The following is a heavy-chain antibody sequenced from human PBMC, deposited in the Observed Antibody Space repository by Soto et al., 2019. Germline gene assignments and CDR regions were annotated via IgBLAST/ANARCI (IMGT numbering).Heavy chain of an antibody. J-gene: IGHJ5*02. CDR3: ATELERRFNWFDP. D-gene: IGHD1-1*01. Sequence: SVKVSCKASGGTFSSYAISWVRQAPGQGLEWMGGIIPIFGTANYAQKFQGRVTITADESTSTAYMELSSLRSEDTAVYYCATELERRFNWFDPWGQGTLVTVSS. V-gene: IGHV1-69*13. CDR1: GGTFSSYA. CDR2: IIPIFGTA.